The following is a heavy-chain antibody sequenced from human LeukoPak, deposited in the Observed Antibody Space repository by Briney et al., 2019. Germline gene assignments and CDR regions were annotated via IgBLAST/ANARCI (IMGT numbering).Heavy chain of an antibody. V-gene: IGHV1-24*01. Sequence: ASVKVSCKVSGYTLTELSMHWVRQAPGKGLEWMGGFDPEDGETIYAQKFQGRVTMTEDTSTDTAYMELSSLRSEDTAVYYCATEAPYSSSWSHYYYYGMDVWGQGTTVTVSS. D-gene: IGHD6-13*01. CDR2: FDPEDGET. CDR1: GYTLTELS. CDR3: ATEAPYSSSWSHYYYYGMDV. J-gene: IGHJ6*02.